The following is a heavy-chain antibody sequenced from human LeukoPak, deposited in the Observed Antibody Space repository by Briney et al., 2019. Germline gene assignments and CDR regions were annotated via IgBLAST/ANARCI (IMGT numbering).Heavy chain of an antibody. Sequence: KPSETLSPTCSVSGGSLTSYYWSWIRQPPGEGLEWIGYIYYSGSTNYNPSLKSRVTISVDTSKNQFSLKLSSVTAADTAVYYCARDRSGYPDYWGQGTLVTVSS. CDR2: IYYSGST. D-gene: IGHD3-3*01. J-gene: IGHJ4*02. CDR3: ARDRSGYPDY. V-gene: IGHV4-59*01. CDR1: GGSLTSYY.